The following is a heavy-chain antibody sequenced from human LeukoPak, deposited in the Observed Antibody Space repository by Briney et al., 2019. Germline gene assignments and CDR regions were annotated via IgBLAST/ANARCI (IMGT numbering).Heavy chain of an antibody. CDR3: ARVREIFYSSHQYYFDY. V-gene: IGHV4-61*02. D-gene: IGHD3-9*01. CDR2: IYTSGST. Sequence: SETLSLTCTVSGGSISSGSYYWSWIRQPAGTGLEWIGRIYTSGSTNYNPSLKSRVTISVDTSKNQFSLKLSSVTAADTAVYYCARVREIFYSSHQYYFDYWGQGTLVTVSS. J-gene: IGHJ4*02. CDR1: GGSISSGSYY.